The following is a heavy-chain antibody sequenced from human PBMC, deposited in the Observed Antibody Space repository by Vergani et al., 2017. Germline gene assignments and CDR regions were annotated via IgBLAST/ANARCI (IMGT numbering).Heavy chain of an antibody. D-gene: IGHD6-19*01. Sequence: EVQLLESGGGLVQPGGSLRLSCAASGFTFSSYAMSWVRQAPGKGLEWVSAISGSGGSTYYADSVKGRFTISRDNSKNTLYLQMNSLRAEDTAVYYCARDPPVGWSNYYYYMEVWGKGTTVTVSS. CDR1: GFTFSSYA. V-gene: IGHV3-23*01. CDR3: ARDPPVGWSNYYYYMEV. CDR2: ISGSGGST. J-gene: IGHJ6*03.